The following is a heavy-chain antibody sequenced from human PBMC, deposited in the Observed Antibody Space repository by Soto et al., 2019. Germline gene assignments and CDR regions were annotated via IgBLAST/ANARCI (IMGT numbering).Heavy chain of an antibody. J-gene: IGHJ4*02. Sequence: QFQLVQSGAEVKKPGASVKVSCKASGYTFTSYGISWVRQAPGQGREWMGWISAYNGNTNYAQKLQGRVTMTTDTSTSTAYMELRSLRSDDTAVYYCARAVRPTLSSSWYKGLDYWGQGTLVTVSS. CDR1: GYTFTSYG. CDR2: ISAYNGNT. D-gene: IGHD6-13*01. V-gene: IGHV1-18*04. CDR3: ARAVRPTLSSSWYKGLDY.